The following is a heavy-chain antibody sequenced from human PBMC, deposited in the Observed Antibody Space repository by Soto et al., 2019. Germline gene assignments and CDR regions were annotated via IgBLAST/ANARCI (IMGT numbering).Heavy chain of an antibody. CDR1: GYTFTSYG. J-gene: IGHJ6*02. Sequence: QVQLVQSGAEVKKPGASVKVSCKASGYTFTSYGISWVRQDPGQGLEWMGWISAYNGNTNYAQKLQGRVTMTTDTSTSTAYMELRSLRSDDTAVYYCARMARKYCSGGSCPYYYYGMDVWGQGTTVTVSS. CDR2: ISAYNGNT. CDR3: ARMARKYCSGGSCPYYYYGMDV. V-gene: IGHV1-18*01. D-gene: IGHD2-15*01.